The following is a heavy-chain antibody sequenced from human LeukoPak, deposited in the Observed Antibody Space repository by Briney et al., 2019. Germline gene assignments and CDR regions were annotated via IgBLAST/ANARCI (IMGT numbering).Heavy chain of an antibody. D-gene: IGHD2-15*01. CDR2: INQDGSEK. Sequence: GGSLRLSCAASVFTFSSHWMACVRQAPGKGLEWLANINQDGSEKNYVDSVKGRFTISRDNAKNSLYLQMNSLRVEDTAVYYCAEISTNWGQGTRVTVSS. J-gene: IGHJ3*01. CDR1: VFTFSSHW. V-gene: IGHV3-7*01. CDR3: AEISTN.